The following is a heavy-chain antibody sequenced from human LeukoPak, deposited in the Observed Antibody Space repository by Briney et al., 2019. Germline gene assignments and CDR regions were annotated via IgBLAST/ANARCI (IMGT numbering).Heavy chain of an antibody. CDR1: GFTFSTCL. D-gene: IGHD2-8*01. CDR2: ISGSGGST. CDR3: AKREYCTRPGCHHIEY. Sequence: GGSLRLSCAASGFTFSTCLMTWVRQAPGRGMEWVSTISGSGGSTYYADSVKGRFAISRDNSKTTLFLQMSSMRAEDTAVYYCAKREYCTRPGCHHIEYWGQGTLITVSS. V-gene: IGHV3-23*01. J-gene: IGHJ4*02.